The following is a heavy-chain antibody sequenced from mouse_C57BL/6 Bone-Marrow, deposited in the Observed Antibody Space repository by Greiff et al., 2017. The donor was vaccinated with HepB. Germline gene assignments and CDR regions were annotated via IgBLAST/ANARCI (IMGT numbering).Heavy chain of an antibody. D-gene: IGHD1-1*01. CDR1: GFTFSSYG. J-gene: IGHJ1*03. V-gene: IGHV5-6*01. Sequence: EVQLVESGGDLVKPGGSLKLSCAASGFTFSSYGMSWVRQTPDKRLEWVATISSGGSYTYYPDSVKGRFTISRDNAKNTLYLQMSSLKSEDTAMYYCASRYGSSSYWYFDVWGTGTTVTVSS. CDR2: ISSGGSYT. CDR3: ASRYGSSSYWYFDV.